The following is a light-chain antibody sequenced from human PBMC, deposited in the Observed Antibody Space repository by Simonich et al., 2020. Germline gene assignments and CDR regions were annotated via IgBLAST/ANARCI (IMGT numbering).Light chain of an antibody. CDR2: DVS. Sequence: QSALTQPASVSGSPGQSITISCTGTSSDFGGYNYVSWYQPHPGKAPKLMIYDVSNRPSGVSNRFSGSKSGNTAALTISGLQAEDEADYYCSSYTSSSTLVFGGGTKLTVL. CDR1: SSDFGGYNY. J-gene: IGLJ3*02. CDR3: SSYTSSSTLV. V-gene: IGLV2-14*03.